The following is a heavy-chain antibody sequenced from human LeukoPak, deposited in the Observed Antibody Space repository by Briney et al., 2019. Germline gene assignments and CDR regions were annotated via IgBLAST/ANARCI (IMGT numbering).Heavy chain of an antibody. CDR1: GFTFSSYA. CDR2: ISGSGGST. Sequence: GGSLRLSCAASGFTFSSYAMSWVRQAPGKGLEWVSAISGSGGSTYYADSVKGRFTISRDNSKNTLYLQMNSLRAEDTAVYYCAKGGTMIVVVTYSDYWGQGTLVTVSS. D-gene: IGHD3-22*01. CDR3: AKGGTMIVVVTYSDY. J-gene: IGHJ4*02. V-gene: IGHV3-23*01.